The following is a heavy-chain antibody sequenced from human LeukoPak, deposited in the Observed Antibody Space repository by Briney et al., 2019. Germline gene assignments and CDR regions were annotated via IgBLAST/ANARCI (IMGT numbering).Heavy chain of an antibody. Sequence: PSETLSLTCSVSGGSISSSSYYWGWIRQPPGKGLEWIGSIYYSGSTHYNPSLKSRVTISVDTSKNQFSLKLSSVTAADTAVYHCARHSSYYGNFDYWGQGTLVTVSS. D-gene: IGHD3-10*01. CDR2: IYYSGST. CDR1: GGSISSSSYY. J-gene: IGHJ4*02. CDR3: ARHSSYYGNFDY. V-gene: IGHV4-39*01.